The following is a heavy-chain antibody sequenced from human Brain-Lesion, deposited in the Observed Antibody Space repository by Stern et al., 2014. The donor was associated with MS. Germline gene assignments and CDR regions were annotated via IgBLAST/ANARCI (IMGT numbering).Heavy chain of an antibody. V-gene: IGHV4-39*01. CDR3: AKLWLGELPESPFDY. D-gene: IGHD3-10*01. CDR1: GGSISSSSYY. J-gene: IGHJ4*02. CDR2: IYYRGST. Sequence: VQLVESGPGLVKPSETLSLTCTVSGGSISSSSYYWGWIRQPPGKGLEWIGSIYYRGSTYYNPSLKSRVTISMDTSKNQFSLSLSSVTAADTAVYFCAKLWLGELPESPFDYWGQGTLVTVSS.